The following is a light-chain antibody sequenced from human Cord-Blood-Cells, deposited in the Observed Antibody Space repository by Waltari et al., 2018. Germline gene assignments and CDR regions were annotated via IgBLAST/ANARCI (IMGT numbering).Light chain of an antibody. CDR2: KSS. V-gene: IGKV1-5*03. Sequence: DIQMTQSPSTLSASVGDRVTITCRASQSISSWLAWYQQKPGKAPKLLLYKSSSLESGVPSRFSGCGSGTEFTLTISSLQPDDFATYYCQQYNSYSTFGQGTKVEIK. CDR3: QQYNSYST. J-gene: IGKJ1*01. CDR1: QSISSW.